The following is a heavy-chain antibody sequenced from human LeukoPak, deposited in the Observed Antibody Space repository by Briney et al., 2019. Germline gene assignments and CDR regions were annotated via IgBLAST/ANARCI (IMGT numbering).Heavy chain of an antibody. J-gene: IGHJ3*02. D-gene: IGHD4-17*01. V-gene: IGHV3-7*03. CDR1: EFTFSSYW. Sequence: GGSLRLSCAASEFTFSSYWMSWVRQAPGKGLEWVANIKQDGGQIYYLESVKGRFTVSRDNSKNTLYLQMNSLRAEDTAVYYCAKDRTVTTRGSAFDIWGRGTLGTVSS. CDR3: AKDRTVTTRGSAFDI. CDR2: IKQDGGQI.